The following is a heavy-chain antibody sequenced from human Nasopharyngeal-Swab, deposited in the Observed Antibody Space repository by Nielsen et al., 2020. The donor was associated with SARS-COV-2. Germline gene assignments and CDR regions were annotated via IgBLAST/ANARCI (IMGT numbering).Heavy chain of an antibody. CDR1: GFTFSGYA. CDR3: AKKRVTMVRGVQAPTDY. Sequence: GGSLRLSCAASGFTFSGYAMSWVRQAPGKGLEWVSAISGSGGSTYHADSVKGRFTISRDNSKNTLYLQMNSLRAEDTAVYYCAKKRVTMVRGVQAPTDYWGQGTLVTVSS. V-gene: IGHV3-23*01. D-gene: IGHD3-10*01. J-gene: IGHJ4*02. CDR2: ISGSGGST.